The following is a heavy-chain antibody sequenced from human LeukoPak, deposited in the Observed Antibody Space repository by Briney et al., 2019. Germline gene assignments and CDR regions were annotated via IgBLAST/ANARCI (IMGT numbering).Heavy chain of an antibody. CDR1: GGSISSGDYY. Sequence: PSQALSLTCTVSGGSISSGDYYWSWIRQPPGKGLEWIGYIYYSGSTYYNPSLKSRVTISVDTSKNPFSLKLSSVTAADTAVYYCATTYCGGDRYFSKSLLAYNWFDPWGQGTLVTVSS. V-gene: IGHV4-30-4*01. CDR3: ATTYCGGDRYFSKSLLAYNWFDP. D-gene: IGHD2-21*02. CDR2: IYYSGST. J-gene: IGHJ5*02.